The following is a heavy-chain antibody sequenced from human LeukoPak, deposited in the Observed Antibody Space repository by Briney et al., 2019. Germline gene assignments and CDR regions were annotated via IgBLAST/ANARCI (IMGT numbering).Heavy chain of an antibody. V-gene: IGHV4-30-2*01. CDR1: GGFISSGGYC. CDR2: IYVSGST. CDR3: ARAKFGFGELLSWFDP. Sequence: SQTMSLTCAVSGGFISSGGYCWSWIRQPPGKGLEWIGHIYVSGSTYYNPSLKSPVTISVDRSKNQYSLKLSSVTAADTAVYYCARAKFGFGELLSWFDPWGQGTLVTVSS. D-gene: IGHD3-10*01. J-gene: IGHJ5*02.